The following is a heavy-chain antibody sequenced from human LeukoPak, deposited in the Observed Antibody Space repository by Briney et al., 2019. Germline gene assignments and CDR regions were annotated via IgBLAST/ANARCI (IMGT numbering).Heavy chain of an antibody. J-gene: IGHJ3*02. V-gene: IGHV5-51*03. CDR3: ASRYGAETAFDI. CDR1: GYTFTNYW. CDR2: IYPGDSDT. D-gene: IGHD4-17*01. Sequence: GESWKISCKGSGYTFTNYWIGWVRQMPGKGLDFMGIIYPGDSDTRYITSSKDKVTISADKSFTTAYLQWSSLKTSDTAMYYCASRYGAETAFDIWGQGTMVTVSS.